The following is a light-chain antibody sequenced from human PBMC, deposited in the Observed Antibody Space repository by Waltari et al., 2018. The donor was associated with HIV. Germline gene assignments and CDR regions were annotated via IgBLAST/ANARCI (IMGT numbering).Light chain of an antibody. V-gene: IGKV1-5*03. CDR1: HSIASW. Sequence: DILMTQSPSTLSASVGDRVTITCRASHSIASWLAWYQQKPGTAPKLLIYEASGLESGVPSRFSGSGSVTKFTLTISSLQPDDFATYYCQQYNNYPYTFGQGTKLEI. CDR2: EAS. J-gene: IGKJ2*01. CDR3: QQYNNYPYT.